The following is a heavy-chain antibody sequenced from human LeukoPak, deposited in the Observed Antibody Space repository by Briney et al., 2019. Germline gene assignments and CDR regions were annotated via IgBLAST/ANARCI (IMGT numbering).Heavy chain of an antibody. V-gene: IGHV4-61*01. D-gene: IGHD3-22*01. Sequence: SETLSLTCTVSGGSISSNRYYWSWIRQPPGKGLEWIGYIYYSGSTNYNPSLKSRVTISVDTSKNQFSLKLSSVTAADTAVYYCARDNYYDSSGYDRWGQGTLVTVSS. CDR3: ARDNYYDSSGYDR. J-gene: IGHJ5*02. CDR2: IYYSGST. CDR1: GGSISSNRYY.